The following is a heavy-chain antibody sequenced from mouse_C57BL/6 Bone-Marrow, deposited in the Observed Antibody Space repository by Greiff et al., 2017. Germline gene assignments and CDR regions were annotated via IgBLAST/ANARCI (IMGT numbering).Heavy chain of an antibody. V-gene: IGHV1-19*01. D-gene: IGHD1-1*01. Sequence: VQLQQSGPVLVKPGASVKMSCKASGYTFTDYYMNWVKQSHGKSLEWIGVINPYNGGTSYNQKFKGKATLTVDKSSSTAYMELNSLTSEDSAVYYCANYGSSLAWFAYWGQGTLGTVSA. CDR3: ANYGSSLAWFAY. CDR2: INPYNGGT. J-gene: IGHJ3*01. CDR1: GYTFTDYY.